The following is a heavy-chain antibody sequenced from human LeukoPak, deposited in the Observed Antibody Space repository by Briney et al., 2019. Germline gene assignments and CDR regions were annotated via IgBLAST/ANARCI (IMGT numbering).Heavy chain of an antibody. CDR3: ARDDILTGSIDY. CDR2: IRSSGSTI. V-gene: IGHV3-11*04. Sequence: GGSLRLSCAVSGFTFSDYHMSWVRQAPGKGLEWVSYIRSSGSTIYYADSVKGRFTISRDNAKNSLYLQMNSLRAEDTAVYYCARDDILTGSIDYWGQGTLVTVSS. CDR1: GFTFSDYH. J-gene: IGHJ4*02. D-gene: IGHD3-9*01.